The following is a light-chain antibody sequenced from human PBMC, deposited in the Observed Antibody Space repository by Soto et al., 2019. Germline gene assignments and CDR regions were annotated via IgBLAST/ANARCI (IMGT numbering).Light chain of an antibody. CDR2: DNI. J-gene: IGLJ3*02. Sequence: QSVLTQPPSVSGAPGQRVTISCTGAGPNIGAGYAVHWYQQLPGMAPKLLIYDNINRPSGVPDRFSGSKSGTSASLAITGLQADDEAVYYCQSYDSSLTGSPMFAGGTKVTVL. CDR3: QSYDSSLTGSPM. CDR1: GPNIGAGYA. V-gene: IGLV1-40*01.